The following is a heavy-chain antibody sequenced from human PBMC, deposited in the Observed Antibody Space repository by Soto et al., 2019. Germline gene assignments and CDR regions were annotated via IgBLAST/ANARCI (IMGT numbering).Heavy chain of an antibody. CDR1: GFTFSSYE. D-gene: IGHD3-22*01. J-gene: IGHJ4*02. Sequence: LRLSCAASGFTFSSYEMKWVRQSPWKGLEWVSYISSSGSTIYYADSVKGRFTISRDNAKNSLYLQMNSLRAEDTAVYYCARGAYYYDSSGYYPGYWGQGTLVTVSS. V-gene: IGHV3-48*03. CDR3: ARGAYYYDSSGYYPGY. CDR2: ISSSGSTI.